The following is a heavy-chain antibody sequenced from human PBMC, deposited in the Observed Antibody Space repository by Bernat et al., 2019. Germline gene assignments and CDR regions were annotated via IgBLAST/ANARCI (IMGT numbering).Heavy chain of an antibody. D-gene: IGHD3-22*01. Sequence: EVQLLESGGGLVQPGGSLRLSCAASGFTFSNYAMSWVRQAPGKGLEWVSAISGSGDDTFYADSVKGRFTISRGNSKNTLYLQMNSLRAEDTAVYFCARGYFYDTGLDYWGQGTPVTVSS. CDR2: ISGSGDDT. V-gene: IGHV3-23*01. CDR3: ARGYFYDTGLDY. CDR1: GFTFSNYA. J-gene: IGHJ4*02.